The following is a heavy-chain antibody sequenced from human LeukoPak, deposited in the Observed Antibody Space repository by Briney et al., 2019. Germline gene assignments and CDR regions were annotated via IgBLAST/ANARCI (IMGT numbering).Heavy chain of an antibody. Sequence: GGSLRLSCEASGFTFDNYAMHWVRQAPGKRLEWVAVISYDGNREYYPDSVKGRFTISRDNSKNTLYLQMKGLKTEDTGVYYCAREGSIVARTDYWGQGALVIVSS. V-gene: IGHV3-30*14. CDR3: AREGSIVARTDY. CDR1: GFTFDNYA. CDR2: ISYDGNRE. D-gene: IGHD2-15*01. J-gene: IGHJ4*02.